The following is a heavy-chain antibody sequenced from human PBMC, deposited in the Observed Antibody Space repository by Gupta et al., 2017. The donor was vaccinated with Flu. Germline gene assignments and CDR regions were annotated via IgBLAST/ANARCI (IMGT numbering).Heavy chain of an antibody. CDR1: GYSFTTYW. J-gene: IGHJ4*02. D-gene: IGHD6-19*01. V-gene: IGHV5-51*03. CDR3: VRRGSGWYSDY. Sequence: EVQLVQSGVEVKKPGESLKIYCKGSGYSFTTYWIGWVRQMPGKGMEWMEIIYPSDSDTRYSPSFQGQVTISADKSITTAYLEWSSLKASDTAMYYCVRRGSGWYSDYWGQGTLVTVSS. CDR2: IYPSDSDT.